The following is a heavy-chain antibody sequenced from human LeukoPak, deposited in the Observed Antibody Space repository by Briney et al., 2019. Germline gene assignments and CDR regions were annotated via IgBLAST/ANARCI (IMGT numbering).Heavy chain of an antibody. V-gene: IGHV3-33*08. CDR1: GFTFSSYG. D-gene: IGHD3-10*01. J-gene: IGHJ4*02. Sequence: GGSLRLSCAASGFTFSSYGMHWVRQAPGKGLEWVAVIWYDGSNKYYADSVKGRFTISRDNSKNTLYLQMNSLRAEDTAVYYCARDRGPMVRGVLAYWGQGTLVTVSS. CDR3: ARDRGPMVRGVLAY. CDR2: IWYDGSNK.